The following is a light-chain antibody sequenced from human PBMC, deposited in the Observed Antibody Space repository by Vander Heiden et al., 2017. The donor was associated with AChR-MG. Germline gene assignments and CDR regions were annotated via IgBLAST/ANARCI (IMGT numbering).Light chain of an antibody. CDR3: QQYNNWPPLT. J-gene: IGKJ4*01. CDR2: AAS. V-gene: IGKV3-15*01. Sequence: EIVMTQSPATLSVSPGERATLSCRASQSVSSNFAWYQQKPGRAPRLVINAASTRATSIPARFSSSGSGTEFTLTISSLQSEDFSVYYCQQYNNWPPLTFGEGTKVEIK. CDR1: QSVSSN.